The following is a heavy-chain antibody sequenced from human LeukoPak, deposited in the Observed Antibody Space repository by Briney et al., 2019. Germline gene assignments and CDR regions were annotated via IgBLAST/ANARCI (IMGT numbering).Heavy chain of an antibody. V-gene: IGHV3-30*18. CDR3: AKDPHSSSWYYFDS. Sequence: SLRVSFAASRFTLPSCSLLLVRLASGARRVRGAVLSDDGSNKFYADSVKGRFTISRDNSKNTLYLQMNSLRAEDTAFYYCAKDPHSSSWYYFDSWGQGTLVTVSS. D-gene: IGHD6-13*01. CDR2: LSDDGSNK. J-gene: IGHJ4*02. CDR1: RFTLPSCS.